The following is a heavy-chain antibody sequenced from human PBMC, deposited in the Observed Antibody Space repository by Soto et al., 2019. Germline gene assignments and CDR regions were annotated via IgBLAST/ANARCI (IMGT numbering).Heavy chain of an antibody. D-gene: IGHD4-17*01. V-gene: IGHV3-30-3*01. CDR1: GFTFSSYA. CDR2: ISYDGSNK. CDR3: ARPGGAYGDQSHYFDY. Sequence: QGQLVESGGGVVQPGRSLRLSCAASGFTFSSYAMHWVRQAPGKGLEWVAVISYDGSNKYYADSVKSRFTISRDNSKNTLYLQMNSLRAEDTAVYYCARPGGAYGDQSHYFDYWGQGTLVTVSS. J-gene: IGHJ4*02.